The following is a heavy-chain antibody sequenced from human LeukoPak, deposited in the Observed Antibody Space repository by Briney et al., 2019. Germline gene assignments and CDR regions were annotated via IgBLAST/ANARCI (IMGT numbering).Heavy chain of an antibody. Sequence: GGSLRLSCEASGFTFSLYAMNWVRQAPGKGLEWISYVGRDPGAIYYADSLKGRFTISRDNAQNSLYLQMHSLGAEDTAVYYCARGIAGRIATFGVIRGGYFDYWGQGTLVAVSS. D-gene: IGHD3-3*01. CDR3: ARGIAGRIATFGVIRGGYFDY. CDR1: GFTFSLYA. J-gene: IGHJ4*02. V-gene: IGHV3-48*04. CDR2: VGRDPGAI.